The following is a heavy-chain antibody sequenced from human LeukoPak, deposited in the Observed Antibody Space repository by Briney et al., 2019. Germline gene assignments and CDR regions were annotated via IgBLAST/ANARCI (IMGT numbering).Heavy chain of an antibody. J-gene: IGHJ5*02. CDR3: ARDYGEWLVPSS. V-gene: IGHV4-34*01. Sequence: SETLSLTCAVYGGSFSTYFWSWIRQALGKGLEWIGEIRQSGSTNYNPSLKSRLTISVDTSKNQFSLKLNSVTAADTAVYYCARDYGEWLVPSSWGQGTVVTVSS. D-gene: IGHD6-19*01. CDR2: IRQSGST. CDR1: GGSFSTYF.